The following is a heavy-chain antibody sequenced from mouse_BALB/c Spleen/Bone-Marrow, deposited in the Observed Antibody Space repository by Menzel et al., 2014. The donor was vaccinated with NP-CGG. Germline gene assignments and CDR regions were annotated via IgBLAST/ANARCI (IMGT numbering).Heavy chain of an antibody. CDR1: GYTFTICW. J-gene: IGHJ1*01. CDR3: ARRNYYGSHYWYFDV. CDR2: IDPSDSDA. Sequence: VQLQQSGAELVKPGASVKLSCKASGYTFTICWMHWVKQRPGQGLEWIGEIDPSDSDANYNQKFKGKATLTVDKSSTTAYMQLSSLTSEDSAVYYCARRNYYGSHYWYFDVWGAGTTVTVSS. V-gene: IGHV1-69*02. D-gene: IGHD1-1*01.